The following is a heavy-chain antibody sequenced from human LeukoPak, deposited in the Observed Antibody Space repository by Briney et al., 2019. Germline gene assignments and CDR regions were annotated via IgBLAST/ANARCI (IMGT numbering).Heavy chain of an antibody. Sequence: ASVKVSCKASGYTFTSYGISWVRQAPGQGLEWMGWISAYTGNTNYAQKLQGRVTMTTDTSTSTAYMELRSLRSDDTAVYYCARSSAYYYDSSGYYIPFDYWGQGTLVTVSS. CDR2: ISAYTGNT. CDR1: GYTFTSYG. D-gene: IGHD3-22*01. V-gene: IGHV1-18*01. J-gene: IGHJ4*02. CDR3: ARSSAYYYDSSGYYIPFDY.